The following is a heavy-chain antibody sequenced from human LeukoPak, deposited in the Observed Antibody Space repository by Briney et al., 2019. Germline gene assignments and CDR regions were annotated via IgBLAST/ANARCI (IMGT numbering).Heavy chain of an antibody. D-gene: IGHD1-26*01. V-gene: IGHV4-59*12. J-gene: IGHJ4*02. CDR3: ARDRSSGGYNFDY. CDR2: IYYSGST. CDR1: GDSISSYY. Sequence: SETLSLTCTVAGDSISSYYWSWLRQPPGKGLEWIGYIYYSGSTYYNPSLKSRVTISVDTSKNQFSLKLSSVTAADTAVYYCARDRSSGGYNFDYWGQGTLVTVSS.